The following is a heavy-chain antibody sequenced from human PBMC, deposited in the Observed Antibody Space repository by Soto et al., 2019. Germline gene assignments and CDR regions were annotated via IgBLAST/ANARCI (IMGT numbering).Heavy chain of an antibody. D-gene: IGHD2-15*01. CDR3: AKGDCSGGSCYFSAFDI. CDR2: ISYDGTNN. CDR1: GFTFSSYG. Sequence: GGSLRLSCAASGFTFSSYGMHGVRQAPGKGLEWVAVISYDGTNNYYTESVKGRFTISRDNSKNTLFLQMNSLRAEDTAVYFCAKGDCSGGSCYFSAFDIWRQGTMVTVSS. V-gene: IGHV3-30*18. J-gene: IGHJ3*02.